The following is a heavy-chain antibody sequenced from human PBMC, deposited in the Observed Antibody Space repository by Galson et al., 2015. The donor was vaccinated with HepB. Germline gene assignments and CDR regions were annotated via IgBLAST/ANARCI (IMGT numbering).Heavy chain of an antibody. CDR2: ISSGSSYI. J-gene: IGHJ4*02. D-gene: IGHD3-22*01. CDR3: AREQDGSGFHSGY. Sequence: SLRLSCAASGFTFSSYNMYWVRQAPGKGLEWVSSISSGSSYIFYADSVKGRFTISRDNARNSLFLQMDSLRAEDTAIYYCAREQDGSGFHSGYWGQGTLVTVSS. CDR1: GFTFSSYN. V-gene: IGHV3-21*01.